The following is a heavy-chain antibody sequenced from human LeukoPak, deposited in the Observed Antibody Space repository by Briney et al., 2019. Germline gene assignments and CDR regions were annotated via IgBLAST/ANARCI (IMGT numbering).Heavy chain of an antibody. J-gene: IGHJ4*02. Sequence: ASVKVSCKASGYTFNMYGISWVRQAPGQGLEWMGWFSPYSGGTNYAQKFKGWVTLTRDTSINTTYMELGRLASDVTAVYFCARGTPGSYLGYWGQGTLVTVSS. CDR3: ARGTPGSYLGY. CDR1: GYTFNMYG. CDR2: FSPYSGGT. D-gene: IGHD3-16*02. V-gene: IGHV1-2*04.